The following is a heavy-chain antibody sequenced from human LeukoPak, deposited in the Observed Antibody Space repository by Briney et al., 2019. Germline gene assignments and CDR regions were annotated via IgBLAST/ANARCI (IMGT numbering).Heavy chain of an antibody. D-gene: IGHD6-13*01. Sequence: SETLSLTCTVSGYSISSGYYWGWIRQPPGKGLEWIGSIYHSGSTYYNPSLKSRVTISVDTSKNQFSLKLSSVTAADTAVYYCARDIAAAGAADVFDIWGQGTMVTVSS. V-gene: IGHV4-38-2*02. CDR1: GYSISSGYY. J-gene: IGHJ3*02. CDR2: IYHSGST. CDR3: ARDIAAAGAADVFDI.